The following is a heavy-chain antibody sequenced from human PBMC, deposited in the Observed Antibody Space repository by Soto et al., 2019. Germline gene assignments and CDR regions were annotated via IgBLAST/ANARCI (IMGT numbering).Heavy chain of an antibody. J-gene: IGHJ2*01. CDR2: ISGYNGNT. V-gene: IGHV1-18*01. D-gene: IGHD2-2*01. CDR3: ASRCSSTRCLDL. CDR1: GYTFTSYG. Sequence: QVQLVQSGAEVKKPGASVKVSCKASGYTFTSYGICWVRQAPGQGLEWMGWISGYNGNTNYAQNLQGRVTMTTDTSTSTVYMELRSPRSDDTAVYYCASRCSSTRCLDLWGRGTLVIVSS.